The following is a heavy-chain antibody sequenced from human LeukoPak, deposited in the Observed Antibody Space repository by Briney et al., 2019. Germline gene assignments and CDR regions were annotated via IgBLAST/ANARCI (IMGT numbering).Heavy chain of an antibody. CDR1: GYTFTGYY. CDR2: INPNSGGT. V-gene: IGHV1-2*02. Sequence: GASVKVSCKASGYTFTGYYMHWVRQAPGQGLEWMGWINPNSGGTNYAQKFQGRVTMTRDTSIGTAYKELSRLRSDDTAVYYCARDREGSTGTTGSWGQGTLVTVSS. D-gene: IGHD1-7*01. CDR3: ARDREGSTGTTGS. J-gene: IGHJ4*02.